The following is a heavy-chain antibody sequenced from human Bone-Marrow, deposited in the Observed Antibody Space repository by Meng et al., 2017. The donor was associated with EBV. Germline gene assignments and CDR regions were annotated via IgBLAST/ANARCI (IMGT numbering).Heavy chain of an antibody. Sequence: QLPPHQVAAAPLRPVEPLAPASAVYGGSVSCYYWSCIHQPPGRGPEGIGEDKHSGSTNNNPSLKNRVTITVDTSKNQFSMNLSSLTVADASVYYWARCKSRDYIGGSYRIFDYWGQGTLVTVSS. CDR2: DKHSGST. V-gene: IGHV4-34*01. CDR1: GGSVSCYY. J-gene: IGHJ4*02. D-gene: IGHD3-16*02. CDR3: ARCKSRDYIGGSYRIFDY.